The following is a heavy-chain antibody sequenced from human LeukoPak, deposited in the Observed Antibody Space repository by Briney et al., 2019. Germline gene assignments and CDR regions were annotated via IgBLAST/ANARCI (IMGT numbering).Heavy chain of an antibody. CDR2: ISGSGGST. CDR1: GFIFSSYG. D-gene: IGHD3-10*01. J-gene: IGHJ6*03. Sequence: GGSLRLSCAASGFIFSSYGMSWVRQAPGKGLEWVSAISGSGGSTYYADSVKGRFTISRDNSKNTLYLQMNSLRAEDTAVYYCAKEGMGITMVRGVIITSYYYYYMDVWGKGTTVTISS. CDR3: AKEGMGITMVRGVIITSYYYYYMDV. V-gene: IGHV3-23*01.